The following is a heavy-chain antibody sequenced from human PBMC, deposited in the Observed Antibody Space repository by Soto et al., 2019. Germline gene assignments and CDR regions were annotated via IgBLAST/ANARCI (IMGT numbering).Heavy chain of an antibody. J-gene: IGHJ1*01. CDR3: AKDLLRQFVLGYFHH. Sequence: GGSLRLSCAASGFTFNDYAMHWVRQAPGKGLEWVAGISWNSGTIGHADSVDGRFTISRDNAKNSLYLQMNSLRPEDTALYYCAKDLLRQFVLGYFHHWGQGTLVTISS. D-gene: IGHD6-6*01. CDR2: ISWNSGTI. V-gene: IGHV3-9*01. CDR1: GFTFNDYA.